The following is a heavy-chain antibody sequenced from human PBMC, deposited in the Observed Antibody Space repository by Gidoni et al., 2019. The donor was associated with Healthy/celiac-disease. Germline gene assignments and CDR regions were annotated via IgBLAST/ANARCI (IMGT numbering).Heavy chain of an antibody. CDR1: GSSFSSYA. J-gene: IGHJ4*02. CDR2: IIPIFGTA. V-gene: IGHV1-69*01. Sequence: QVQLVLSGAELQKPGSSVMVFCKASGSSFSSYAISWVRQAPGQGLEWMGGIIPIFGTANYAQKFQGRVTITADESTSTAYMELSSLRSEDTAVYYCARLPNDYWGQGTLVTVSS. CDR3: ARLPNDY.